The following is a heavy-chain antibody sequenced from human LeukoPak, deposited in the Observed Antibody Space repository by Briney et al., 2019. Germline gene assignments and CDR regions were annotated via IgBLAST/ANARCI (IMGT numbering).Heavy chain of an antibody. Sequence: SETPSLTCTVSGGSISTGTYYWGWIRQPPGKGLEWIGSIYYSGSTYYTPSPKSRVTISVDTSRNQFSLKLTSVTAADTAIYYCARGAYTSSRFDPWGQGTLLTVSS. D-gene: IGHD6-6*01. CDR3: ARGAYTSSRFDP. J-gene: IGHJ5*02. CDR1: GGSISTGTYY. CDR2: IYYSGST. V-gene: IGHV4-39*01.